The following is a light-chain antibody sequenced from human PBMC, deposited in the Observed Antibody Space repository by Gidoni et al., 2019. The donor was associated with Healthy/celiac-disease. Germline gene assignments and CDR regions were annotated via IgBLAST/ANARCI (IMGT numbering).Light chain of an antibody. V-gene: IGKV1-39*01. CDR3: QQSYSTPRIT. J-gene: IGKJ3*01. Sequence: DIQMTQSPSSLSASVGDRVTITCRASQSISSYLNWYQQKPGKAPKLLIYAASSLQSGVPSRFSGSGSGTDFTLTISSLQPEAFATYYCQQSYSTPRITFXPXTKVDIK. CDR1: QSISSY. CDR2: AAS.